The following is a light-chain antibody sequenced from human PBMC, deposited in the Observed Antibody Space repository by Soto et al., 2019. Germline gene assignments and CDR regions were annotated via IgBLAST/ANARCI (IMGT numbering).Light chain of an antibody. J-gene: IGKJ3*01. V-gene: IGKV1-5*01. CDR3: QQRSNWPRFT. CDR1: QSISTW. CDR2: DAS. Sequence: DIEMTQSPSTLSASVGDRVTITCRASQSISTWLAWYQQKPGKAPNLLIYDASSLESGVPSRFSGSGSRTEFTLTISSLEPEDFAAYYCQQRSNWPRFTFGPGTKVDIK.